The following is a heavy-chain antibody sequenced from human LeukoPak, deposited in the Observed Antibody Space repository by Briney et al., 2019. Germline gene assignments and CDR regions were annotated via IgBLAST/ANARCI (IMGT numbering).Heavy chain of an antibody. Sequence: NASGTLSLTCAVSGGSISSNNWWSWVRQPPGKGLEWIGEIYHSGSSNYDPSLRSRVTISVDKSKNQFSLRLSSVTAADTAVYYCASLGGGQYGLFDPWGQGTLVTVSS. CDR2: IYHSGSS. D-gene: IGHD4-17*01. J-gene: IGHJ5*02. V-gene: IGHV4-4*02. CDR3: ASLGGGQYGLFDP. CDR1: GGSISSNNW.